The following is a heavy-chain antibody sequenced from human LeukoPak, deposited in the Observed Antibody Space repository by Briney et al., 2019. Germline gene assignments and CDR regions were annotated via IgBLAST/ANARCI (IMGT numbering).Heavy chain of an antibody. CDR1: GFTFSSYA. D-gene: IGHD3-3*01. CDR3: AKRGLDYDFWSGYYWVDY. V-gene: IGHV3-23*01. CDR2: ISGSGGST. J-gene: IGHJ4*02. Sequence: GGSLRLSCAASGFTFSSYAMSWVRQAPGKGLEWVSAISGSGGSTYYADSVKGRFTISRDNSKNTLYLQMNSLRAEDTAVYYCAKRGLDYDFWSGYYWVDYWGQGTLVTVSS.